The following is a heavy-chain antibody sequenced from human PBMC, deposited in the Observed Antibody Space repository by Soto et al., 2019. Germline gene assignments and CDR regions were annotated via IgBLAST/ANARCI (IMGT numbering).Heavy chain of an antibody. Sequence: GGSLRLSCAASGFTFSSCEMNWVRQAPGKGLEWVSYISSSGSTIYYADSVKGRFTISRDNAKNSLYLQMNSLRAEDTAVYYCARDLKVGYCSSTSCRRGYYYYGMDVWGQGTTVTVSS. CDR3: ARDLKVGYCSSTSCRRGYYYYGMDV. V-gene: IGHV3-48*03. CDR2: ISSSGSTI. CDR1: GFTFSSCE. D-gene: IGHD2-2*01. J-gene: IGHJ6*02.